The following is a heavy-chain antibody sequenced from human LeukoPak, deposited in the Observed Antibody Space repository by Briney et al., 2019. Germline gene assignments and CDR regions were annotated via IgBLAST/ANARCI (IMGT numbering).Heavy chain of an antibody. J-gene: IGHJ4*02. Sequence: SETVSLTCAVYGGTFSGYYWSWIRQPPGKGLEWIGEINHSGSTNYNPSLKSRVTISVDSSKNQFSLKLSSVTAADTAVYYCARGRSYYYDSSGYDYWGQGTLVTVSS. V-gene: IGHV4-34*01. CDR3: ARGRSYYYDSSGYDY. CDR2: INHSGST. CDR1: GGTFSGYY. D-gene: IGHD3-22*01.